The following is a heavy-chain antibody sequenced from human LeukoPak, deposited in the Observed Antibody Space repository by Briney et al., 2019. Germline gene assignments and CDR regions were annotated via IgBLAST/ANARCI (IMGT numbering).Heavy chain of an antibody. CDR1: GFTFSSDA. CDR3: AKDLPSTYYDILTGPEDPDY. D-gene: IGHD3-9*01. J-gene: IGHJ4*02. CDR2: ISGSGGST. Sequence: GGSLRLSCAASGFTFSSDAMSWVRQAPGKGLEWGSAISGSGGSTYYADSVKGGFTISRDNSKNTLYLQMNSLRAEDTAVYYCAKDLPSTYYDILTGPEDPDYWGQGTLVTVSS. V-gene: IGHV3-23*01.